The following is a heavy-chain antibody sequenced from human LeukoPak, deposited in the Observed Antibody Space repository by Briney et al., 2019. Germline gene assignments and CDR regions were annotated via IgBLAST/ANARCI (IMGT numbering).Heavy chain of an antibody. V-gene: IGHV3-48*01. CDR1: GFPFSNYG. Sequence: GGSLRLSCAAFGFPFSNYGMHWVRQAPGKGLEWVSYISASRSTIYHADSLKGRFTISRDNAENSLYLQLNNLRVEDTAIYYCAGAATTMIVALDNWGQGTLVTVSS. J-gene: IGHJ4*02. D-gene: IGHD3-22*01. CDR2: ISASRSTI. CDR3: AGAATTMIVALDN.